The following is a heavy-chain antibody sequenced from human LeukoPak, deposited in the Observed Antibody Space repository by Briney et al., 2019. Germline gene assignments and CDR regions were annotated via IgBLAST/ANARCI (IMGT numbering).Heavy chain of an antibody. Sequence: GGSLRLSCAASGFTFSSYWMSWVRQAPGKGLEWVANIKQDGSEKYYVDSVKGRFTISRDNAKNSLYPQMNSLRAEDTAVYYCASDRTDSSGWWFSDYFDYWGQGTLVTVSS. CDR1: GFTFSSYW. CDR2: IKQDGSEK. D-gene: IGHD6-19*01. CDR3: ASDRTDSSGWWFSDYFDY. V-gene: IGHV3-7*01. J-gene: IGHJ4*02.